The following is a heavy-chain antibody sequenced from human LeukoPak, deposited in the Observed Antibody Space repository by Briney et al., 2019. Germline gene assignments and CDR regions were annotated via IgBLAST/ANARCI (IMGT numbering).Heavy chain of an antibody. CDR2: IRGSGGDT. V-gene: IGHV3-23*01. CDR3: AKGVLTTVTPWGY. J-gene: IGHJ4*02. CDR1: GFAFSSDA. D-gene: IGHD4-17*01. Sequence: GGSLRLSCAASGFAFSSDAMSWVRQAPGKGLEWVSAIRGSGGDTYYADSVKGRFTISRDNFKNTLCLQMNSLRAEDTAVYYCAKGVLTTVTPWGYWGQGTLVTVSS.